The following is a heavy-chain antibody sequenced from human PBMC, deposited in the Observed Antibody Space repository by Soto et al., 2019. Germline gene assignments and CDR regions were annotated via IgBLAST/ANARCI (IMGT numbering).Heavy chain of an antibody. Sequence: GGSLRLSCAASGFTFNNYEMSLVRQAPGKGLEWVSYISTTSSTSYADSVKGRFTISRDNAKNTLYLQMNSLRAEDTAVYYCARGHCSSTSCYKAYYYYYGMDVWGQGTTVTVSS. CDR2: ISTTSST. CDR1: GFTFNNYE. D-gene: IGHD2-2*02. V-gene: IGHV3-11*06. CDR3: ARGHCSSTSCYKAYYYYYGMDV. J-gene: IGHJ6*02.